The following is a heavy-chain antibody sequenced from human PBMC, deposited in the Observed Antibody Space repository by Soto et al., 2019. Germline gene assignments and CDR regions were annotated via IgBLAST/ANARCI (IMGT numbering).Heavy chain of an antibody. Sequence: GSLRLSCAASGFTFSSYGMHWVRQAPGKGLEWVAVISYDGSNKYYADSVKGRFTISRDNSKNTLYLQMNSLRAEDTAVYYCAKLHLCGGDCYSTDAFDIWGQGTMVTVSS. D-gene: IGHD2-21*02. V-gene: IGHV3-30*18. CDR2: ISYDGSNK. CDR3: AKLHLCGGDCYSTDAFDI. CDR1: GFTFSSYG. J-gene: IGHJ3*02.